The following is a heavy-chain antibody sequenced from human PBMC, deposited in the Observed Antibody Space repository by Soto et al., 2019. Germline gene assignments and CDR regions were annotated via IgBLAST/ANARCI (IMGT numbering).Heavy chain of an antibody. D-gene: IGHD2-15*01. J-gene: IGHJ6*02. CDR2: IIPIVDIP. CDR3: ARHFTGVLVLGTSPPGGDNYGWDV. Sequence: QVQLVQSGAEVKKPGSSVKVSCKASGGTFSRYTFTWVRQAPGQGLEWMGRIIPIVDIPNYAQNFQGRVTIPAAKSTSTAYMGLSSLTSDDPAVYYCARHFTGVLVLGTSPPGGDNYGWDVWGQGTTVSVS. CDR1: GGTFSRYT. V-gene: IGHV1-69*02.